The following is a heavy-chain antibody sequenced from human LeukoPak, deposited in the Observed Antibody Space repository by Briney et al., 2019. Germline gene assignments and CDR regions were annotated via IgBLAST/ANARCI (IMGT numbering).Heavy chain of an antibody. CDR3: TTSSYCTSTTCSDY. Sequence: GGSLRLSCAVSGFTVSSNHMSWVRQAPGKGLEWVSVFYSGGDTHYADSVKGRFTISRDNSKNTLYLQMNSLRAEDTAVYYCTTSSYCTSTTCSDYWGQGTLVTVSS. V-gene: IGHV3-53*01. J-gene: IGHJ4*02. CDR1: GFTVSSNH. CDR2: FYSGGDT. D-gene: IGHD2-2*01.